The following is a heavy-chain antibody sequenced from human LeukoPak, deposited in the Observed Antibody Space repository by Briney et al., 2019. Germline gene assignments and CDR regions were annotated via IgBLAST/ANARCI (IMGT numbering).Heavy chain of an antibody. V-gene: IGHV1-18*01. D-gene: IGHD4-17*01. CDR3: ARCGAAVTTHFSH. J-gene: IGHJ4*02. CDR1: GYTFSDYG. CDR2: ISASDGTA. Sequence: ASVKVSCKASGYTFSDYGITWARQAPGQGLEWMGWISASDGTANYAQKVQGRVTMTTDTYTSTAYMELRSLTSDDTAVYYCARCGAAVTTHFSHWGQGTLVTVSS.